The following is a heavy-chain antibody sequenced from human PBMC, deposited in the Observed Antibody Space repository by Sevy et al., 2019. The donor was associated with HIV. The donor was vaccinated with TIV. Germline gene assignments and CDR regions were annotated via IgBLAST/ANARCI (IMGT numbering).Heavy chain of an antibody. CDR1: GGSFSGYY. CDR2: INHSGST. CDR3: AANYYDSSADAFDI. D-gene: IGHD3-22*01. Sequence: SETLSLTCAVYGGSFSGYYWSWIRQPPGKGLEWIGEINHSGSTNYNPSLKSRVTISVDTSKNQFSLKLSSVTAADTAVYYCAANYYDSSADAFDIWGQRTMVTVSS. J-gene: IGHJ3*02. V-gene: IGHV4-34*01.